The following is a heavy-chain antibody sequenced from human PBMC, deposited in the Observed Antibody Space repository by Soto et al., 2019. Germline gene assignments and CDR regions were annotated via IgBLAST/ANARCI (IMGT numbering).Heavy chain of an antibody. CDR2: IYSGGYT. CDR3: ATQPGGGGY. D-gene: IGHD3-10*01. J-gene: IGHJ4*02. Sequence: EVQLVESGGGLIQPGGSLRLSCAVSGFTVSNNYMSWVRQAPGKGLEGVSVIYSGGYTAYGDSVKGRFTISRDNSKNTLYLQMKTRGAEATGFFSWATQPGGGGYWGQGTLVTVSS. V-gene: IGHV3-53*01. CDR1: GFTVSNNY.